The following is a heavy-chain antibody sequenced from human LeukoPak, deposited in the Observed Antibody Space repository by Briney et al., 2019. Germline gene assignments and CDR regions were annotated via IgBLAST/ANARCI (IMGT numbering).Heavy chain of an antibody. Sequence: PSETLSLTCAVSGGSISGSYWSWIRQPPGKGLDYMGYITNSGSTDYNPSLKSRATISVDTSKNHVSLELRSVTAADTAVYYCARGHGSPDYWGQGTLVTVSS. D-gene: IGHD2-15*01. CDR1: GGSISGSY. J-gene: IGHJ4*02. CDR3: ARGHGSPDY. CDR2: ITNSGST. V-gene: IGHV4-59*01.